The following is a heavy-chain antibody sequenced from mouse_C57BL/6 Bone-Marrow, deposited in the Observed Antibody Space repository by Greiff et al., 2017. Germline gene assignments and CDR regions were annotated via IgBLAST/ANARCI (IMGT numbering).Heavy chain of an antibody. CDR3: ANRIYPLAY. D-gene: IGHD1-1*01. J-gene: IGHJ3*01. CDR1: GYTFTSYW. Sequence: VQLQQPGAELVKPGASVKLSCKASGYTFTSYWMHWVKQRPGQGLEWIGMIHPNSGSTNYNEKFKSKATLTVDKSSSTSCMQLSSLTSEDSAVYYCANRIYPLAYWGQGTLVTVSA. CDR2: IHPNSGST. V-gene: IGHV1-64*01.